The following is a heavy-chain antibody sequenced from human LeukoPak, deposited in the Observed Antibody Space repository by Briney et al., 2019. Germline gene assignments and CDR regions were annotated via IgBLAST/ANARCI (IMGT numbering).Heavy chain of an antibody. CDR2: ISSSSSSI. V-gene: IGHV3-21*01. J-gene: IGHJ4*02. Sequence: GSLRLSCAASGFTFSNYNMNWVRQAPGKGLDWVSSISSSSSSIYYADSVKGRFTISRDNAKNSLSLQMNSLRAEDTAVYYCARGPYTDYWGQGTLVTVSS. D-gene: IGHD4-11*01. CDR3: ARGPYTDY. CDR1: GFTFSNYN.